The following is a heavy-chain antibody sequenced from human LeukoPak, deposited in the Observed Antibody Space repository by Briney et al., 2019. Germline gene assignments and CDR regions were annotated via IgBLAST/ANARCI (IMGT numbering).Heavy chain of an antibody. J-gene: IGHJ3*02. CDR3: ASSPYSSSWGSHAFDI. Sequence: GGSLRLSCAASGFTFSSYWMSWVRQAPGKGLEWVANIKQDGSEKYYVDSVKGRFTISRDNAKNSLYLQMNSLRAEDTAVYYCASSPYSSSWGSHAFDIWGQGTMVTVSS. D-gene: IGHD6-13*01. CDR2: IKQDGSEK. CDR1: GFTFSSYW. V-gene: IGHV3-7*01.